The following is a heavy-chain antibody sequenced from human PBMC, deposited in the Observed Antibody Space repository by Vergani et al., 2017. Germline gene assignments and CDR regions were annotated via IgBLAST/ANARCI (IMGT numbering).Heavy chain of an antibody. V-gene: IGHV3-30*01. CDR3: ARVKSSGWYPIYYYYGMDV. CDR2: ISYDGSNK. J-gene: IGHJ6*02. D-gene: IGHD6-19*01. Sequence: QVQLVESGGGVVQPGRSLRLSCAASGFTFSSYAMHWVRQAPGKGLEWVAVISYDGSNKYYADSVKGRFTISRDNSKNTLYLQMNSLRAEDTAVYYCARVKSSGWYPIYYYYGMDVWGQGTTVTVSS. CDR1: GFTFSSYA.